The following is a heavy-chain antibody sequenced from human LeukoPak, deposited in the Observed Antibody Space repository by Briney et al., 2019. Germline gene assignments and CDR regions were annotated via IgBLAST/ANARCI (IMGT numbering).Heavy chain of an antibody. CDR2: IHYSGST. V-gene: IGHV4-59*12. Sequence: PSETLSLTCTVSGGSIRSYYWSWIRQPPGKGLEWIGYIHYSGSTHYNPSLKSRVTISVDTSKNQFSLKLSSATAADTAVYYYARVTPYSYGYFDYWGQGTLVTVSS. D-gene: IGHD5-18*01. J-gene: IGHJ4*02. CDR1: GGSIRSYY. CDR3: ARVTPYSYGYFDY.